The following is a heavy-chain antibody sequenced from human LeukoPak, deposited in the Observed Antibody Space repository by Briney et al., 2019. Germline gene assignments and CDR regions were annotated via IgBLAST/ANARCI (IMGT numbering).Heavy chain of an antibody. Sequence: SETLSLTCPVSGGSVSGYCCGSVRQPPGKGMEWIGFTYYSGSTNYRPSLKSRVTISVDTSKNQLSLTLSSVTAADTAVYYCARSTFGLVTLDIWGQGALVTVSS. J-gene: IGHJ3*02. CDR2: TYYSGST. CDR3: ARSTFGLVTLDI. D-gene: IGHD3/OR15-3a*01. V-gene: IGHV4-59*02. CDR1: GGSVSGYC.